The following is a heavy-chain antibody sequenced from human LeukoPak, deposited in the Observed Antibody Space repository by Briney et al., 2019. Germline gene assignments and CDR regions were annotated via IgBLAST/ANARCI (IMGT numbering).Heavy chain of an antibody. Sequence: GGSLRLSCAASGFTFSSCAMTWVRQAPGKGLEWVSSISGSGATTYYADSVKGRFTISRDNSNNTVYLQMNSLRAEDTAVYYCAKDQSRVGASDPFDSWGQGMQVGVSS. J-gene: IGHJ4*02. CDR2: ISGSGATT. CDR1: GFTFSSCA. V-gene: IGHV3-23*01. D-gene: IGHD1-26*01. CDR3: AKDQSRVGASDPFDS.